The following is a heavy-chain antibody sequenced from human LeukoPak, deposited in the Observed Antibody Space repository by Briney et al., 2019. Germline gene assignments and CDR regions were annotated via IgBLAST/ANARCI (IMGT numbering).Heavy chain of an antibody. CDR1: GFTFSSYG. D-gene: IGHD4-17*01. J-gene: IGHJ6*02. Sequence: PGGSLRLSCTASGFTFSSYGMHWVRQAPGKGLEWVAVISYDGSNKYYADSVKGRFTISRDNSKNTLYLQMNSLRAEDTAVYYCAKEATVTTYYYYGMDVWGQGTTVTVSS. CDR2: ISYDGSNK. V-gene: IGHV3-30*18. CDR3: AKEATVTTYYYYGMDV.